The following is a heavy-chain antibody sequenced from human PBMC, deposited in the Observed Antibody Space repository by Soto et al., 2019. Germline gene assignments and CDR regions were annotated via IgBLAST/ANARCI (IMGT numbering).Heavy chain of an antibody. CDR2: IIPMFGAG. CDR1: GGTFRSYA. V-gene: IGHV1-69*12. D-gene: IGHD2-21*02. Sequence: QVQLVQSGAEVKKPGSSVKVSCKASGGTFRSYAFSWVRQAPGQGLEWMGGIIPMFGAGNYAQQFEGRVTITADESTTTADMELSGRISEDTAVYYCARGRCSGGGDCYIPDLWGQGTLGTVSS. CDR3: ARGRCSGGGDCYIPDL. J-gene: IGHJ5*02.